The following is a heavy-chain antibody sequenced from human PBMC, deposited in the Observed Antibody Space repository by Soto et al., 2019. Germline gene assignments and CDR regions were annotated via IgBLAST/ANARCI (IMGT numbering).Heavy chain of an antibody. J-gene: IGHJ4*02. D-gene: IGHD3-22*01. Sequence: GESLKISCAASGFTFSSYGMHWVRQAPGKGLEWVAVISYDGSNKYYADSVKGRFTISRDNSKNTLYLQMNSLRAEDTAVYYCAKDRQDYYDSSGYTNYFDYWGQGTLVTVSS. CDR1: GFTFSSYG. V-gene: IGHV3-30*18. CDR2: ISYDGSNK. CDR3: AKDRQDYYDSSGYTNYFDY.